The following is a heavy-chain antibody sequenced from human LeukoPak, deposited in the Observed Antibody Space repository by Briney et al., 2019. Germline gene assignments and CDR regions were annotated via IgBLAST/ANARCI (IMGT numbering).Heavy chain of an antibody. CDR1: GGSFSAYY. CDR3: ASSRGYSSSLWYYYMDV. V-gene: IGHV4-34*01. Sequence: SETLSLTCAVYGGSFSAYYWSWVRQPPGKGLEWIAEINHSGTTNYKPSLKSRVTISIDTSKNQFSLKLSSVTAADTAVYYCASSRGYSSSLWYYYMDVWGKGTTVTVSS. CDR2: INHSGTT. J-gene: IGHJ6*03. D-gene: IGHD6-13*01.